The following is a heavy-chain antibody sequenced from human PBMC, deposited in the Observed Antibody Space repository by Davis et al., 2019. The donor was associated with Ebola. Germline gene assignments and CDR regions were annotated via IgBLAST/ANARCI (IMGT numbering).Heavy chain of an antibody. J-gene: IGHJ3*02. Sequence: GESLKISCAASGFIFNHYAMNWVRQAPGKGLEWVSGISGGASGTHYADSVNGRFTISRDNAKNTAYLQMTSLRVEDTALYYCAPTDTSGNEAFDMWGQGTMVTVSS. D-gene: IGHD3-22*01. CDR1: GFIFNHYA. V-gene: IGHV3-23*01. CDR2: ISGGASGT. CDR3: APTDTSGNEAFDM.